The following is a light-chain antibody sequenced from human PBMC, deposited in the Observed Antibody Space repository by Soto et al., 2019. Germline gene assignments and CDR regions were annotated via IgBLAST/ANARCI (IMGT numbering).Light chain of an antibody. CDR1: QSISSW. Sequence: DIQMTQSPSTLSASVGDRVTITCRASQSISSWLAWYQQKPGKAPKLLIYDASSLESGVPSRFSGSGSGTEFTLTSSSLHPDTFATYYCQQYNSYPWTFAQGTKVEIK. J-gene: IGKJ1*01. V-gene: IGKV1-5*01. CDR2: DAS. CDR3: QQYNSYPWT.